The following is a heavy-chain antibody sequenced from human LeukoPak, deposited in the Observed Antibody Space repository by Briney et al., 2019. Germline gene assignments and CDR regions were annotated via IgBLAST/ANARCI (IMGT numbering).Heavy chain of an antibody. CDR2: INHSGST. J-gene: IGHJ5*02. CDR3: ALKFFVRKTRFDP. Sequence: PSETLSLTCAVYGGSFSGYYWSWIRQAPGKGLEWIGEINHSGSTNYNPSLKSRVTISVDTSKNQFSLKLSSVTAADTAVYYCALKFFVRKTRFDPWGQGTLVTVSS. V-gene: IGHV4-34*01. D-gene: IGHD1-14*01. CDR1: GGSFSGYY.